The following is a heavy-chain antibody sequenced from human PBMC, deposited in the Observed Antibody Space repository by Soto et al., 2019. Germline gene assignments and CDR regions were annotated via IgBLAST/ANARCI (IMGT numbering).Heavy chain of an antibody. CDR2: IIPILGIA. V-gene: IGHV1-69*04. CDR3: ARDLGKVGGLARGLRFSNDAFDI. J-gene: IGHJ3*02. D-gene: IGHD5-12*01. CDR1: GGTLSSYT. Sequence: GASVKVSCKASGGTLSSYTISWVRQAPGQGLEWMGRIIPILGIANYAQKFQGRVTITADKSTSTAYMELSSLRSEDTAVYYCARDLGKVGGLARGLRFSNDAFDIWGQGTMVTVSS.